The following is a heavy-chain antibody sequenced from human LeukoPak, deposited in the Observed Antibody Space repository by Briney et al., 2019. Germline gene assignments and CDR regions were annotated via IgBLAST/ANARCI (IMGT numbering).Heavy chain of an antibody. V-gene: IGHV3-74*01. CDR2: INEDGSTT. J-gene: IGHJ4*02. CDR1: GNYW. D-gene: IGHD1-26*01. CDR3: VRDLGGRSGH. Sequence: GGSRRLSCAASGNYWMHWVRQAPGKGLVWVSRINEDGSTTNYADSVKGRSTIFRDNAKNTLYLQMNSLRAEDTAVYYCVRDLGGRSGHWGQGTLVTVSS.